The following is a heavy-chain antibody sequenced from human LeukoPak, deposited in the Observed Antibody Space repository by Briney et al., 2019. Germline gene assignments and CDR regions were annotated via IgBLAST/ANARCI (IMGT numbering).Heavy chain of an antibody. CDR3: AKDQVGAILWFDN. Sequence: GGSLRLSCAASGLTFSSYGMSWVRQAPGKGLGWVSAISGSGGKTYYADSVKGQFTISRDNSKNTLYLQMNSLRAVDTAVYYCAKDQVGAILWFDNWGQGTLVTVSS. J-gene: IGHJ4*02. CDR2: ISGSGGKT. V-gene: IGHV3-23*01. D-gene: IGHD1-26*01. CDR1: GLTFSSYG.